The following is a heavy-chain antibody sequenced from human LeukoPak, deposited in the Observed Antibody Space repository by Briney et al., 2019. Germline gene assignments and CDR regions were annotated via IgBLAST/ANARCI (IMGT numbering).Heavy chain of an antibody. D-gene: IGHD5-18*01. CDR1: ENIFTNYW. CDR2: IHPSDSDT. J-gene: IGHJ4*02. Sequence: GESLKISCKGPENIFTNYWIGWVRQMPGKGLEWMGIIHPSDSDTRYSPSFEGQVTISADEFITTAYLQWSSLKTSDTAMYYCTRSDGYPPDYWGQGTLVTVSS. CDR3: TRSDGYPPDY. V-gene: IGHV5-51*01.